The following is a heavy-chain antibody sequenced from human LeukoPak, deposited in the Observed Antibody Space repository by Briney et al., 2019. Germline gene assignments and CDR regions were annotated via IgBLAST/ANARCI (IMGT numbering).Heavy chain of an antibody. CDR2: IYHSGST. CDR1: GFTFSRLW. J-gene: IGHJ4*02. CDR3: ARTQQLVGYFDY. Sequence: GSLTLSCAASGFTFSRLWMTWVRQTPGRGLEWIGYIYHSGSTYYNPSLKSRVTISVDRSKNQFSLKLSSVTAADTAVYYCARTQQLVGYFDYWGQGTLVTVSS. V-gene: IGHV4-4*02. D-gene: IGHD6-13*01.